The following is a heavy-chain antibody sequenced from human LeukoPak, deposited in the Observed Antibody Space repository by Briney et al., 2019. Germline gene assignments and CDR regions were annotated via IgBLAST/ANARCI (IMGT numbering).Heavy chain of an antibody. CDR1: GFTFADYD. Sequence: GGSLRLSCVASGFTFADYDMTWVRQAPGKGLKYVSSIGSGGYMFYAGSVKGRFFISRDNSKSTLYLHMNSLRSDDTAVYFCAKKLPPASFYFDFWGQGSLVSVSS. CDR2: IGSGGYM. CDR3: AKKLPPASFYFDF. D-gene: IGHD3-16*02. V-gene: IGHV3-23*01. J-gene: IGHJ4*02.